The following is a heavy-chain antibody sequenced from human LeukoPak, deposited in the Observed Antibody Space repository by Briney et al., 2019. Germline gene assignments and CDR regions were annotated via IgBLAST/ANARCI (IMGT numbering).Heavy chain of an antibody. V-gene: IGHV3-48*01. J-gene: IGHJ6*02. CDR2: ISSSRTTT. CDR3: ARGPYGDYDSYYGVDV. D-gene: IGHD4-17*01. Sequence: GGSLRLSCAASGFTFSTYSMTWVRQAPGKGLEWVSYISSSRTTTFYTDSVKGRFTISRDNAKNSLHLQMNSLRVEDTAVYYCARGPYGDYDSYYGVDVWGQGTTVTVS. CDR1: GFTFSTYS.